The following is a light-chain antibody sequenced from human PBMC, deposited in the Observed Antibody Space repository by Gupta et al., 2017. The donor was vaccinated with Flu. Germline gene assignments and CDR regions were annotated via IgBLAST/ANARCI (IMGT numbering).Light chain of an antibody. CDR1: QSARSN. CDR2: GAS. V-gene: IGKV3-15*01. CDR3: QQENNWPQT. Sequence: EIVMTQSPDTLSVSPGERATLSCRASQSARSNLAWYQKKLGQAPRLLIHGASTGATGLPARFSGSGSGTEFNLTISSRQSEDFAVYYCQQENNWPQTFGQGTXVEIK. J-gene: IGKJ1*01.